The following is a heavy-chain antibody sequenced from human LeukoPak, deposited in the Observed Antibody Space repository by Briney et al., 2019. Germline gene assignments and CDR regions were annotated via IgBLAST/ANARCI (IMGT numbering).Heavy chain of an antibody. V-gene: IGHV3-48*03. Sequence: PGGSLRLSCAASGFTFSSYEMNWVRQAPGKGLDWVSYISSSGNTIYYADSVKGRFTISRDNAKNSLYLQMNSLRAEDTAVYYCAIPREGLRNLRAFDYWGQGTLVTVSS. D-gene: IGHD5-12*01. CDR2: ISSSGNTI. CDR1: GFTFSSYE. J-gene: IGHJ4*02. CDR3: AIPREGLRNLRAFDY.